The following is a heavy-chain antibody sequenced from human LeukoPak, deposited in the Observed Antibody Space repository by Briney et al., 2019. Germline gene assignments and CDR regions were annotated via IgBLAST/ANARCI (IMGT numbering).Heavy chain of an antibody. CDR2: IYTSGST. CDR1: GGSTSSGSYY. CDR3: ARATYYYYGMDV. Sequence: SQTLSLTCIVSGGSTSSGSYYWSWIRQPAGKGLEWIGRIYTSGSTNYNPSPKSRVTISVDTSKNQFSLKLSSVTAADTAVYYCARATYYYYGMDVWGQGTTVTVSS. J-gene: IGHJ6*02. V-gene: IGHV4-61*02.